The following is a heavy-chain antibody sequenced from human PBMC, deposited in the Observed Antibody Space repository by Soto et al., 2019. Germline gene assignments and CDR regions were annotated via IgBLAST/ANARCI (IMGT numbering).Heavy chain of an antibody. V-gene: IGHV3-23*01. J-gene: IGHJ4*02. D-gene: IGHD6-13*01. CDR1: DFSFSDYA. CDR3: AKRSPYSSGWYSPIFDY. Sequence: PGGSLGLACAASDFSFSDYAMSWVRQAPGKGLDWVSVISESGGSTHYADSVRGRFTVSRDNSKNSLSLRMNSLRDEDTAVYFCAKRSPYSSGWYSPIFDYWGQGAMVTVSS. CDR2: ISESGGST.